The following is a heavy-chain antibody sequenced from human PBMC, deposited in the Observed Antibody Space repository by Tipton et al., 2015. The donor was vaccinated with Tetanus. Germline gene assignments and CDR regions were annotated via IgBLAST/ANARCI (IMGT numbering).Heavy chain of an antibody. V-gene: IGHV4-59*12. J-gene: IGHJ5*02. Sequence: LRLSCTVSGGSISSYYWSWIRQPPGKGLEWIGYIYYSGSTNYNPSLKSRVTISVDTSKNQFSLKLSSVTAADTAVYYCARGLGEAGSASWFVPLGQVTLVAVSS. CDR2: IYYSGST. CDR1: GGSISSYY. D-gene: IGHD3-10*01. CDR3: ARGLGEAGSASWFVP.